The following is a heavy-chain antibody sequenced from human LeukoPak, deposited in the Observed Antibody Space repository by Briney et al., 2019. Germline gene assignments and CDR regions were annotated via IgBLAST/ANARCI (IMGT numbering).Heavy chain of an antibody. V-gene: IGHV3-21*01. Sequence: GGSLRLSCAASGFTFSSYSMNWVRQAPGKGLEWVSAISSSSSYIYYEDSVKGRFTISRDNAKNSLYLQMNSLRAEDTAVYYCARDPYSSSWYEYYFDYWGQGTLVTVSS. CDR1: GFTFSSYS. D-gene: IGHD6-13*01. J-gene: IGHJ4*02. CDR2: ISSSSSYI. CDR3: ARDPYSSSWYEYYFDY.